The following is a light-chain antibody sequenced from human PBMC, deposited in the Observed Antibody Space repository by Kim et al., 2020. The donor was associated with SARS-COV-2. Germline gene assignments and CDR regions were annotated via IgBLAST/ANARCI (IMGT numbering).Light chain of an antibody. CDR3: SSYTSGSTFVV. Sequence: QSALTQPASVSGSPGQSITISCTGTSSDVGGYNYVSWHQQHPGKAPKLMIYGVSKRPSGVSNRFSGSKSGNTASLTISGLQAEDEADYYCSSYTSGSTFVVFGGGTQLTVL. V-gene: IGLV2-14*03. CDR1: SSDVGGYNY. CDR2: GVS. J-gene: IGLJ2*01.